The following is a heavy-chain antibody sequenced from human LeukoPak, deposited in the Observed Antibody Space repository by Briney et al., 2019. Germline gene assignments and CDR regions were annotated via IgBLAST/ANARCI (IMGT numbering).Heavy chain of an antibody. Sequence: PSETLSLTCTVSGGSISSYYWSWVRQAPGKGLEWVSAISGSGGTAYYADSVKGRFTISRDNSKNTLYLQMNSLRAEDTAVYYCASRGSGGTPGGDYWGQGTLVTVSS. CDR1: GGSISSYY. V-gene: IGHV3-23*01. D-gene: IGHD2-15*01. J-gene: IGHJ4*02. CDR3: ASRGSGGTPGGDY. CDR2: ISGSGGTA.